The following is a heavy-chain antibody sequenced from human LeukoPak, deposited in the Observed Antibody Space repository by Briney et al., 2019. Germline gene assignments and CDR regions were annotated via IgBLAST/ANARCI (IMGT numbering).Heavy chain of an antibody. D-gene: IGHD2-15*01. J-gene: IGHJ4*02. Sequence: PGRSLRLSCAASGFTFSSYSMNWVRQPPGKGLEGVTYISSNSSTIYYPDSVKGRFTISRDNAKNSLYLQMNSLRAEDTAVSYCARDQAGYCSGGSCYKEWGQGTLVTVSS. CDR3: ARDQAGYCSGGSCYKE. CDR1: GFTFSSYS. V-gene: IGHV3-48*01. CDR2: ISSNSSTI.